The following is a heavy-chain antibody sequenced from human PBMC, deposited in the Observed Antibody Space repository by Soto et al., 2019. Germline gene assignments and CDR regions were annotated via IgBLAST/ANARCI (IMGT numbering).Heavy chain of an antibody. CDR1: GFTFSSYG. CDR2: ISYDGSNK. Sequence: QVQLVESGGGVVQPGRSLRLSCAASGFTFSSYGMHWVRQAPGKGLEWVAVISYDGSNKYYADSVKGRFTISRDNSKNALYLQRNSLRAEDAAVCYCARDEMEGVAATWGQGTVVTVSS. V-gene: IGHV3-30*03. D-gene: IGHD2-15*01. CDR3: ARDEMEGVAAT. J-gene: IGHJ5*02.